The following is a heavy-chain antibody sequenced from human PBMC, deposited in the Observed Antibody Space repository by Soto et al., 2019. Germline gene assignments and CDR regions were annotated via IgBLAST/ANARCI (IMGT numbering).Heavy chain of an antibody. V-gene: IGHV3-23*01. Sequence: PGGSLRLSCATSGFTFSKYPMTWVRQGPGKGLEWVSVVSASGSSTDYADSVKGRFSISRDNSKNTLYLQMSSLRAEDTAVYYCARDSSDSAYSKFDSWGQGTLVTVSS. CDR2: VSASGSST. CDR3: ARDSSDSAYSKFDS. D-gene: IGHD3-22*01. J-gene: IGHJ4*02. CDR1: GFTFSKYP.